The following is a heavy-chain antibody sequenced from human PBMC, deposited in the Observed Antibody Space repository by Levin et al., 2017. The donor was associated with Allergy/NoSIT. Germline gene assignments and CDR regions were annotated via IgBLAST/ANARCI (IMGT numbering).Heavy chain of an antibody. CDR3: ARGEDIVVVPAAIDDYYGMDV. CDR1: GFTFSSYA. D-gene: IGHD2-2*02. J-gene: IGHJ6*02. V-gene: IGHV3-30-3*01. Sequence: PGGSLRLSCAASGFTFSSYAMHWVRQAPGKGLEWVAVISYDGSNKYYADSVKGRFTISRDNSKNTLYLQMNSLRAEDTAVYYCARGEDIVVVPAAIDDYYGMDVWGQGTTVTVSS. CDR2: ISYDGSNK.